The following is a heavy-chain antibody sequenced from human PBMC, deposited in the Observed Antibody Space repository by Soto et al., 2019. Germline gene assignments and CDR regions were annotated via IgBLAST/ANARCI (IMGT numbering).Heavy chain of an antibody. J-gene: IGHJ3*02. CDR2: IYSGGST. D-gene: IGHD6-19*01. CDR1: GFTVSSNY. Sequence: PGGSLRLSCAASGFTVSSNYMSWVRQAPGKGLEWVSVIYSGGSTYYADSVKGRFTISRHNSKNTLYLQMNSLRAEDTAVYYCARGSGWHHNAFDIWGQGTMVTVSS. V-gene: IGHV3-53*04. CDR3: ARGSGWHHNAFDI.